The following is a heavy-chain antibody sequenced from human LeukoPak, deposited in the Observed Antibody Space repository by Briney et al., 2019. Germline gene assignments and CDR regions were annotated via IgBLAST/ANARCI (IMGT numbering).Heavy chain of an antibody. CDR1: GYTLTELS. CDR2: FDPEDGET. CDR3: ATDPAGGNPSYYFAH. J-gene: IGHJ4*02. D-gene: IGHD1-14*01. Sequence: ASVKVSCKVSGYTLTELSMHWVRQAPGKGLEWMGGFDPEDGETIYAQKVQGRVTMTEDTSTDTAYMELSSLRSEDTAVYYCATDPAGGNPSYYFAHWGQGTLVTVSS. V-gene: IGHV1-24*01.